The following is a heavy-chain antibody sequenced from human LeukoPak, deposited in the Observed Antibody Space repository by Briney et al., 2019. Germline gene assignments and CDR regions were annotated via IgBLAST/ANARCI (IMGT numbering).Heavy chain of an antibody. Sequence: SVKVSCKASGGTFSSHAISWVRQAPGQGLEWMGGIIPIFGTANYAQKFQGRVTITTDESTSTAYMELSSLRSEDTAVYYCARAELRFLEWLPTAWFDPWGQGTLVTVSS. CDR3: ARAELRFLEWLPTAWFDP. CDR2: IIPIFGTA. V-gene: IGHV1-69*05. D-gene: IGHD3-3*01. J-gene: IGHJ5*02. CDR1: GGTFSSHA.